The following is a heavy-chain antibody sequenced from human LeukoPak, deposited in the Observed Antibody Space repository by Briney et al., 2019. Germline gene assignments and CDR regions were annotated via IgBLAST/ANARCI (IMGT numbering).Heavy chain of an antibody. V-gene: IGHV7-4-1*02. Sequence: GASVKVSCKASGYTFTGYYMHWVRQAPGQGLEWMGWINTNTGNPTYAQGFTGRFVFSLDTSVSTAYLQISSLKAEDTAVYYCARVLGGLNLGMDVWGKGSTVTVSP. D-gene: IGHD3-16*01. CDR1: GYTFTGYY. CDR2: INTNTGNP. CDR3: ARVLGGLNLGMDV. J-gene: IGHJ6*04.